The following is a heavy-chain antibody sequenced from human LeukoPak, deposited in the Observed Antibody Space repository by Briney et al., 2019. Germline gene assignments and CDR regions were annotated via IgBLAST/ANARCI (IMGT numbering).Heavy chain of an antibody. CDR3: ARNPGEGYYYMDV. Sequence: SETLSLTCPLSGGSISSYYWGWIRPPAGKGLEWIGRMYTSGSTNYNPSLKSRSPISVDKPKNQFSRKLSSVTAAGTAVYYCARNPGEGYYYMDVWGKGTTVTVSS. CDR2: MYTSGST. D-gene: IGHD3-16*01. V-gene: IGHV4-4*07. J-gene: IGHJ6*03. CDR1: GGSISSYY.